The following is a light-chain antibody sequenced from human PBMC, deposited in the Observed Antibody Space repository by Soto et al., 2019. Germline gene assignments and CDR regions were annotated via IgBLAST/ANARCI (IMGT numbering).Light chain of an antibody. J-gene: IGKJ2*01. CDR3: QQSYRSPYT. CDR2: AAS. CDR1: QSINVN. V-gene: IGKV1-39*01. Sequence: IQLAQSPSSRSASVGARVTLTCRASQSINVNVNWYQQKPWKAPTLLIYAASSLQSGVPSRFSGGGSRTDITLTISSLQTEDFATYFCQQSYRSPYTFGQGTKLEI.